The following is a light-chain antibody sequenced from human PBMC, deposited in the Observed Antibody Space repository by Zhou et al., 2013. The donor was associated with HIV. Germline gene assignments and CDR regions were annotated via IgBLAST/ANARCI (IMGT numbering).Light chain of an antibody. Sequence: DVVMTQSPLSLPVTLGQPASISCRSSQSLVHSNGNTYLNWFQQRPGQSPRRLIYKVSNRDSGVPDRFSGSGSGTDFTLKISRVEAEDVGFYYCMQGTHWPWTFGQGTEGG. CDR1: QSLVHSNGNTY. J-gene: IGKJ1*01. CDR2: KVS. V-gene: IGKV2-30*02. CDR3: MQGTHWPWT.